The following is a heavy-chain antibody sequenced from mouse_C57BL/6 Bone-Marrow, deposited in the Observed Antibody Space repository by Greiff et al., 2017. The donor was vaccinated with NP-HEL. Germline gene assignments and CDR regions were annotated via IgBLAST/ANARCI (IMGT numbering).Heavy chain of an antibody. CDR1: GYTFTSYW. J-gene: IGHJ4*01. Sequence: QVQLQQSGAELVKPGASVKLSCKASGYTFTSYWMHWVKPRPGRGLEWLGRLDPNRGGTKYNEKFKSKATLTVDQPSSTAYMQLSSLKSEDSAVYYCARRDFDYYAMDYWGQGTSVTVSS. CDR2: LDPNRGGT. V-gene: IGHV1-72*01. CDR3: ARRDFDYYAMDY.